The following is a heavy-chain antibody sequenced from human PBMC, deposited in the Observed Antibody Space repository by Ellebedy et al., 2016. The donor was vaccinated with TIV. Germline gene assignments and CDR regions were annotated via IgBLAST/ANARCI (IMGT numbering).Heavy chain of an antibody. V-gene: IGHV1-69*13. CDR1: GGTFSSYA. CDR2: IIPIFGTA. CDR3: ARDPRVRGVAGYYFDY. Sequence: ASVKVSCKASGGTFSSYAISWVRQAPGQGLEWMGGIIPIFGTANYAQKFQGRVTITADESTSTAYMELSSLRSEDTAVYYCARDPRVRGVAGYYFDYWGQGTLVTVSS. J-gene: IGHJ4*02. D-gene: IGHD3-10*01.